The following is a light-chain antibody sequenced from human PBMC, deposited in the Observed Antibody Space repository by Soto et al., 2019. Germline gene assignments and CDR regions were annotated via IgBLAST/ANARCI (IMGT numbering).Light chain of an antibody. CDR2: GTT. CDR1: SSNIGAGYD. J-gene: IGLJ1*01. CDR3: QSYDGTLSGSYV. Sequence: QSFLTQPPSVSGAPGQRVTIFCTGSSSNIGAGYDVHWYQQLPGTAPKLIIYGTTNRPSGVPDRFSGSKSGTSASLAITGLQAEDEADYYCQSYDGTLSGSYVFGIGTKVTVL. V-gene: IGLV1-40*01.